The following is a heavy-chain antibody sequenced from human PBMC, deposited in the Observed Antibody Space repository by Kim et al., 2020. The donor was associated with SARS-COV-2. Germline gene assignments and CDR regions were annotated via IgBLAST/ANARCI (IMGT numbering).Heavy chain of an antibody. Sequence: SETLSLTCAVYGGSFSGYQWSWVRQSPGKGLEWIGQINHAGSTNYNPSLKSRVTLSVDTSKNQFSLKLTSVTAADTGVYYCARVVPGYWGQGSLVIVSS. CDR3: ARVVPGY. J-gene: IGHJ4*02. CDR2: INHAGST. V-gene: IGHV4-34*01. CDR1: GGSFSGYQ.